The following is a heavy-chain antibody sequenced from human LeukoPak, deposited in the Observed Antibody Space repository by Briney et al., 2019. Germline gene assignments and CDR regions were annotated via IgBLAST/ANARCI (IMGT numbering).Heavy chain of an antibody. CDR2: TNSDGGSI. V-gene: IGHV3-74*01. CDR3: ARVGRYCSGGSCYKGLDY. CDR1: GFTFSGYW. J-gene: IGHJ4*02. D-gene: IGHD2-15*01. Sequence: PGGSLRLSCAASGFTFSGYWMHWVRQAPGKGLVWVSRTNSDGGSISYADSVKGRFTISRDNAKNTLYLQMNSLRAEDTAVYYCARVGRYCSGGSCYKGLDYWGQGTLVTVSS.